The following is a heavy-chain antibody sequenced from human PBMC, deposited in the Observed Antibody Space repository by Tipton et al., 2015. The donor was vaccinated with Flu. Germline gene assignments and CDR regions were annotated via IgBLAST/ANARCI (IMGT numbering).Heavy chain of an antibody. J-gene: IGHJ4*02. D-gene: IGHD6-6*01. CDR1: GFTFDDYA. CDR2: ISWNSGSI. CDR3: AKAEYYSSSSVVDY. Sequence: SLRLSCAASGFTFDDYAMHWVRQAPGKGLEWVSGISWNSGSIGYADSVKGRFTISRDNAKNSLYLQMNSLRAEDTALYYCAKAEYYSSSSVVDYWGQGTLVTVSS. V-gene: IGHV3-9*01.